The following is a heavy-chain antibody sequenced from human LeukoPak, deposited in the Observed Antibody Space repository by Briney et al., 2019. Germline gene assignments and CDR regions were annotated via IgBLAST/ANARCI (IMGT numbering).Heavy chain of an antibody. CDR3: ARGYGDNSGAFDI. J-gene: IGHJ3*02. V-gene: IGHV4-30-2*01. Sequence: SETLSLTCTVSGGSIMVAAYSWSWIRQPPEKGLEWIGYIYYSGRTYYNPSLKSRVTISLDRSKNQFSLKVSSVTAADTAVYFCARGYGDNSGAFDIWGQGALVTVSS. CDR1: GGSIMVAAYS. CDR2: IYYSGRT. D-gene: IGHD4-23*01.